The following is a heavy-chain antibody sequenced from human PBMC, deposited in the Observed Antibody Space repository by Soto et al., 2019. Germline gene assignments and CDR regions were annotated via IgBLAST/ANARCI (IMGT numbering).Heavy chain of an antibody. V-gene: IGHV3-23*01. Sequence: LRLSCAASGFTFSAYAMSWARQAPGKGLEWVSTISGDGSGTHYADSVGGRFTISRDNSKSTLFLQMESLRVEDTAIYYCDGSDFWGQGTLVTVSS. CDR1: GFTFSAYA. D-gene: IGHD1-26*01. J-gene: IGHJ4*02. CDR3: DGSDF. CDR2: ISGDGSGT.